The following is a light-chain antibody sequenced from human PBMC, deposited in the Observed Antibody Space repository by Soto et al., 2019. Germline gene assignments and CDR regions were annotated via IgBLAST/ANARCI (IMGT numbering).Light chain of an antibody. CDR2: DAS. Sequence: EIVMTQSPGTLSLSPGEVATLSCRASQSVSGSYLAWYQQKPGQAPRLVIYDASSRATGIPDRFSGSGSGTDFTLTISRLEPEDFAVYYCQQFGNSPSTFGQGTRLEIK. V-gene: IGKV3-20*01. CDR1: QSVSGSY. CDR3: QQFGNSPST. J-gene: IGKJ5*01.